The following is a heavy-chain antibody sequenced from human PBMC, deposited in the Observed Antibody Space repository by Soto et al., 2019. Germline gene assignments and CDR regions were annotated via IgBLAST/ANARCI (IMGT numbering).Heavy chain of an antibody. J-gene: IGHJ5*02. Sequence: ASVKVSCKASGGTFSSYAISWVRQAPGQGLEWMGGIIPILGIANYAQKFQGRVTITADKSTSTAYMELSSLRSEDTAVYYCARDPPPIVVVTGEKGNWFDPWGQGTLVTVSA. CDR3: ARDPPPIVVVTGEKGNWFDP. D-gene: IGHD2-21*02. V-gene: IGHV1-69*10. CDR2: IIPILGIA. CDR1: GGTFSSYA.